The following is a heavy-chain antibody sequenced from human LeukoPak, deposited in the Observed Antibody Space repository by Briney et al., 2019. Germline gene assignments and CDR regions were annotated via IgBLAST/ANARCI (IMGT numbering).Heavy chain of an antibody. D-gene: IGHD3-22*01. J-gene: IGHJ4*02. CDR1: GGSFSVYY. CDR3: ARGLGDSSGYYFDY. CDR2: INHSGST. V-gene: IGHV4-34*01. Sequence: SETLSLTCAVYGGSFSVYYWSWIRQPPGKGLEWIGEINHSGSTNYNPSLKSRVTISVDTSKNQFSLKLSSVTAADTAVYYCARGLGDSSGYYFDYWGQGTLVTVSS.